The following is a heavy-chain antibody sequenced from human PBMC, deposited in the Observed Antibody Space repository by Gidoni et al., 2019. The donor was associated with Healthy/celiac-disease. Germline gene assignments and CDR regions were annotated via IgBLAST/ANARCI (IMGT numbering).Heavy chain of an antibody. V-gene: IGHV7-4-1*02. CDR3: ARDPPAGTTDWFDP. J-gene: IGHJ5*02. CDR1: GYTFTSYA. Sequence: QVQLVQSGSELKKPGASVKVSCKASGYTFTSYAMNGVRQAPGQGLAWMGWINTNTWNPSYAQGFTVRFVFSLDTSVSTAYLQISSLKAEDTAVYYCARDPPAGTTDWFDPWGQGTLVTVSS. CDR2: INTNTWNP. D-gene: IGHD1-1*01.